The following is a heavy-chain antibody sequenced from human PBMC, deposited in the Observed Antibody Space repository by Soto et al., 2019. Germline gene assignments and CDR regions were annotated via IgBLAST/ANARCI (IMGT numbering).Heavy chain of an antibody. D-gene: IGHD3-9*01. CDR2: ISAYNGNT. CDR3: TRHCYDILTRYCPNDAFDI. V-gene: IGHV1-18*01. J-gene: IGHJ3*02. CDR1: GYTFTSYG. Sequence: QVQLVQSGAEVKKPGASVKVSCKASGYTFTSYGISWVRQAPGQGLEWMGWISAYNGNTNYAQKLQGRVTMTTDTTTSRDYMELRSLRSDDTAVYYCTRHCYDILTRYCPNDAFDIWGQGTMVTVSS.